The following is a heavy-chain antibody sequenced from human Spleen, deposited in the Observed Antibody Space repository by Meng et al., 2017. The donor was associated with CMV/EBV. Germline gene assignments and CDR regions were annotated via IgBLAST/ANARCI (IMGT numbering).Heavy chain of an antibody. CDR2: IIPILGTT. D-gene: IGHD1-26*01. CDR3: ARPAMGNWFDP. J-gene: IGHJ5*02. V-gene: IGHV1-69*08. Sequence: SCKASGGISTDNSITWVRQAPGLGLEWMGNIIPILGTTNYAQKFQHRLTINADKSTGTVYMELSSLRSEDTAVYYCARPAMGNWFDPWGQGTLVTVSS. CDR1: GGISTDNS.